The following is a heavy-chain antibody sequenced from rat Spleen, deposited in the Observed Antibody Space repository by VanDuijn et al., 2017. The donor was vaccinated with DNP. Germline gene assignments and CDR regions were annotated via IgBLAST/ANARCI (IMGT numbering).Heavy chain of an antibody. CDR3: ARWPGYNPPYAMDA. CDR1: GYSITSSYR. CDR2: INSAGST. J-gene: IGHJ4*01. Sequence: EVQLQESGPGLVKPSQSLSLTCSVTGYSITSSYRWNWIRKFPGNKLEWMGSINSAGSTNYNPSLTSRISITRDTSKNQFFLQVNSVNTEDTATYYCARWPGYNPPYAMDAWGQGTSVTVSS. D-gene: IGHD1-4*01. V-gene: IGHV3-3*01.